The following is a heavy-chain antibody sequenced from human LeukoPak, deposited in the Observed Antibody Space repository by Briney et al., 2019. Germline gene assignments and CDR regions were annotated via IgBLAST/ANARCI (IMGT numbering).Heavy chain of an antibody. D-gene: IGHD3-10*01. CDR2: INHSGST. CDR3: ARGHLWFGELLHWFDP. V-gene: IGHV4-34*01. J-gene: IGHJ5*02. CDR1: GGSFSGYY. Sequence: SETLSLTCAVYGGSFSGYYWSWIRQPPGKGLEWIGEINHSGSTNYNPSLKSRVAISVDTSKNQFSLKLSSVTAADTAVYYCARGHLWFGELLHWFDPWGQGTLVTVSS.